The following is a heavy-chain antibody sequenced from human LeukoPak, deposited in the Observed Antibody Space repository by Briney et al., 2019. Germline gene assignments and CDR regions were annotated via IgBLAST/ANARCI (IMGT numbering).Heavy chain of an antibody. Sequence: GGSLRLSCAASGFTFPNYWMSWVRQAPGKGLEWVANIRQDGSEKFYVDSVKGRFTISRDNDKSSLYLQMNSLRAEDTAVYYCAKGVLRTGGDYWGQGTLVTVSS. J-gene: IGHJ4*02. V-gene: IGHV3-7*03. CDR2: IRQDGSEK. CDR1: GFTFPNYW. D-gene: IGHD3-16*01. CDR3: AKGVLRTGGDY.